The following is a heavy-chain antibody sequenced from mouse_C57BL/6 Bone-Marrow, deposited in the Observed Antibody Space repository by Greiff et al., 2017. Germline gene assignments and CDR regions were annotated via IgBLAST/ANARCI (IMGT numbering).Heavy chain of an antibody. CDR2: IYPGDGDT. D-gene: IGHD1-1*01. CDR3: ARSFITTVVASFDY. Sequence: LVESGPELVKPGASVKISCKASGYAFSSSWMNWVKQRPGKGLEWIGRIYPGDGDTNYNGKFKGKATLTADKSSSTAYMQISSLTSEDSAVYFCARSFITTVVASFDYWGQGTTLTVSS. V-gene: IGHV1-82*01. J-gene: IGHJ2*01. CDR1: GYAFSSSW.